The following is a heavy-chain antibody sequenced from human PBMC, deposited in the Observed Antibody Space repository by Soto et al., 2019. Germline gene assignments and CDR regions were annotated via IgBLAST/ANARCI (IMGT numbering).Heavy chain of an antibody. J-gene: IGHJ4*02. Sequence: ASVKVSCKASGYMFTTYGISWVRQAPGQGLEWMAWISAYNGAKKYSRNFEDRVTMTTHTSTTTVYMELRNLTSDDTATYFCARTGGGMAPRRLEYWGRGTLVTVSS. CDR2: ISAYNGAK. CDR1: GYMFTTYG. V-gene: IGHV1-18*04. D-gene: IGHD6-6*01. CDR3: ARTGGGMAPRRLEY.